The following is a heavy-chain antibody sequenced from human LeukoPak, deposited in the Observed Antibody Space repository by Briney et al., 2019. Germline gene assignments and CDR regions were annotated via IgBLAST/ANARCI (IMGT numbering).Heavy chain of an antibody. Sequence: HASETLSLTCTVSGGSISSYYWSWIRQPPGKGLEWVSAISGSGGSTYYADSVKGRFTISRDNSKNTLYLQMNSLRAEDTAVYYCAKDRTSEKYYYDSIDAFDIWGQGTMVTVSS. CDR3: AKDRTSEKYYYDSIDAFDI. CDR1: GGSISSYY. J-gene: IGHJ3*02. D-gene: IGHD3-22*01. CDR2: ISGSGGST. V-gene: IGHV3-23*01.